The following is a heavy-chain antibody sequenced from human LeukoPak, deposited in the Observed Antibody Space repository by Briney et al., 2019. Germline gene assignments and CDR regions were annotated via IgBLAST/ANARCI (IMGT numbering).Heavy chain of an antibody. Sequence: GGSLRLSCAASGFTFSSYAMHWVRQAPGKGLEWVAVISCDGSNKYYADSVKGRFTISRDNSKNTLYLQMNSLRAEDTAVYYCARDQRCSSTSCYSLRIYYYYGMDVWGQGTTVTVSS. CDR3: ARDQRCSSTSCYSLRIYYYYGMDV. CDR1: GFTFSSYA. J-gene: IGHJ6*02. CDR2: ISCDGSNK. D-gene: IGHD2-2*01. V-gene: IGHV3-30-3*01.